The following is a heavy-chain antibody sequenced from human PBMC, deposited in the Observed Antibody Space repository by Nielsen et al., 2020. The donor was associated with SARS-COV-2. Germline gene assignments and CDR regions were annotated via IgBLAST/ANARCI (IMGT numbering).Heavy chain of an antibody. V-gene: IGHV4-34*01. CDR2: IDHSGNA. Sequence: SETLSLTCAVYGGSFSGYCSSWIRQLPGKGLEWTGEIDHSGNATLNPSLKGRVTVSVNPSKNQFSLKMTSMTAADTAVYFCARAPDVDVLTGDYPDGFDVWGQGTGVTVSS. D-gene: IGHD3-9*01. CDR1: GGSFSGYC. CDR3: ARAPDVDVLTGDYPDGFDV. J-gene: IGHJ3*01.